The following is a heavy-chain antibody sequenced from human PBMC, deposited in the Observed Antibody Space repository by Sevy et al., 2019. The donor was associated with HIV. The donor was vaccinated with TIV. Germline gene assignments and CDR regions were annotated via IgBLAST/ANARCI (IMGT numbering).Heavy chain of an antibody. Sequence: GGSLRLSCAASGFTFSSSYAMHWVRQAPGKGLEWVTLISYDGSNEYYADSVKGRFTISRDDSKNTLYLQMNSLRAEDTAVYYCARESRGWSFDYWGQGTLVTVSS. V-gene: IGHV3-30-3*01. CDR1: GFTFSSSYA. D-gene: IGHD6-19*01. CDR3: ARESRGWSFDY. J-gene: IGHJ4*02. CDR2: ISYDGSNE.